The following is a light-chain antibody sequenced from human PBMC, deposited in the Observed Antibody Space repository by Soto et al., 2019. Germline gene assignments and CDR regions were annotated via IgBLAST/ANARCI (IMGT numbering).Light chain of an antibody. V-gene: IGKV1-39*01. J-gene: IGKJ1*01. CDR1: QSITY. CDR2: STS. Sequence: DIDMIQFPSFLTTYVGDRVTITCRASQSITYFNWYQQKPGKAPKLLIYSTSNLQSGVPSRFSGSGSGTDFTLTISSLQPEDFATYYCQRRHGTFGQGTKVDIK. CDR3: QRRHGT.